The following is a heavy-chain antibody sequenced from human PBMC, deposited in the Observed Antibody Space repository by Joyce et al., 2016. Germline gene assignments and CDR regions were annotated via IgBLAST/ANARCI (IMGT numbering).Heavy chain of an antibody. CDR3: ATSLPSRVGGFQFFGMDV. Sequence: HLQESGPGLVKPSETLSLTCTISGDSFSGTSYYWSGIRQSPGKGLEWLGFIYNSEATRYDPSLGGRLSISVGAAKKQFSLRLTSVTSAEAAVYYCATSLPSRVGGFQFFGMDVWGQGTTVIVS. CDR1: GDSFSGTSYY. J-gene: IGHJ6*02. V-gene: IGHV4-61*01. D-gene: IGHD3-10*01. CDR2: IYNSEAT.